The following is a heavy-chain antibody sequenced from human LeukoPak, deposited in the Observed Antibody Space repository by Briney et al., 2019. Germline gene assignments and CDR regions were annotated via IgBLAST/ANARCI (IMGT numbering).Heavy chain of an antibody. Sequence: SETLSLTCTVSGGSITYYYWSWIRQPPGKGLEWIGYIYYSGSTYYNPSLKSRVSMSVDTSKNQFSLKLSSVTAADTAVFYCARHGSYHDILTDYGPPVRMWWFDPWGQGTLVTVSS. CDR1: GGSITYYY. CDR3: ARHGSYHDILTDYGPPVRMWWFDP. V-gene: IGHV4-59*04. CDR2: IYYSGST. D-gene: IGHD3-9*01. J-gene: IGHJ5*02.